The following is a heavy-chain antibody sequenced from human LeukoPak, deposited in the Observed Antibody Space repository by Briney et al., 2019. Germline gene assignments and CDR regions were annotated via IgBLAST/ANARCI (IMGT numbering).Heavy chain of an antibody. J-gene: IGHJ4*02. Sequence: SGTLSLTCAVSGASIDSHSWWSWVRQPPGKGLEWIGEIYHSGGANYKPSLKSRVTMSVDTSKNHFSLKLTSVTAADTAVYYCAYNRNFALDNWGQGTLVTVSS. D-gene: IGHD1-14*01. V-gene: IGHV4-4*02. CDR1: GASIDSHSW. CDR3: AYNRNFALDN. CDR2: IYHSGGA.